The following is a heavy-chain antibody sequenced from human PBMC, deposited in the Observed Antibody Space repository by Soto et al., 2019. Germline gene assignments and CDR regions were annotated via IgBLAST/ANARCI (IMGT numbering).Heavy chain of an antibody. Sequence: GGSLRLSCAASGFTLSSYWMSWVRQAPGKGLEWVANIKQDESEKYYVDSVKGRFTISRDNSKNTLYLQMNSLRAEDTAVYYCAKFEYSSSWDYWGQGTLVTVSS. CDR2: IKQDESEK. V-gene: IGHV3-7*03. D-gene: IGHD6-6*01. J-gene: IGHJ4*02. CDR3: AKFEYSSSWDY. CDR1: GFTLSSYW.